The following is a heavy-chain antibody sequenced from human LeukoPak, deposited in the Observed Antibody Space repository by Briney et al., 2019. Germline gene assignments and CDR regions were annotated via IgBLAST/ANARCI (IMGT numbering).Heavy chain of an antibody. J-gene: IGHJ4*02. V-gene: IGHV1-69*13. D-gene: IGHD2/OR15-2a*01. CDR3: ARDSMIANRAFDY. CDR1: GGTFSSYA. CDR2: IIPIFGTA. Sequence: ASVKVSCKASGGTFSSYAISWVRQAPGQGLEWMGGIIPIFGTANYAQKFQGRVTITADESTSTAYMELSSLRSEDTAVYYCARDSMIANRAFDYWGQGTLVTVSS.